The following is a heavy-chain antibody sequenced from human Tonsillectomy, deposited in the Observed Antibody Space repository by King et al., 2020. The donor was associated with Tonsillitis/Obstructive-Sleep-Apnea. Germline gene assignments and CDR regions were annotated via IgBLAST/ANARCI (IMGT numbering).Heavy chain of an antibody. CDR2: ISYDGSNK. J-gene: IGHJ4*02. CDR1: GFTFRTYI. CDR3: ARDYYESSGYYLFDQ. Sequence: VQLVESGGGVVQPGRSVRLSCAASGFTFRTYIMHWVRQAPGKGLEWVALISYDGSNKYYADSAKGRFTISRDNSNNTLYLQMNGLRAEDTAVYYCARDYYESSGYYLFDQGRQGTLVSVSS. D-gene: IGHD3-22*01. V-gene: IGHV3-30*04.